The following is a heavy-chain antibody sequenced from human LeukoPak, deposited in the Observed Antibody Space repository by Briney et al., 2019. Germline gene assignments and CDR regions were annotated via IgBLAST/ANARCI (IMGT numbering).Heavy chain of an antibody. CDR2: MNPNSGNT. CDR3: ARVIWVGSSGYYPYFDY. V-gene: IGHV1-8*01. Sequence: ASVKVSCKASGYTFTSYDINWVRQATGQGLEWMGRMNPNSGNTGYAQKFQGRVTMTRNTSISTAYMELSSLRSEDTAVYYCARVIWVGSSGYYPYFDYWGQGTLVTVSS. J-gene: IGHJ4*02. D-gene: IGHD3-22*01. CDR1: GYTFTSYD.